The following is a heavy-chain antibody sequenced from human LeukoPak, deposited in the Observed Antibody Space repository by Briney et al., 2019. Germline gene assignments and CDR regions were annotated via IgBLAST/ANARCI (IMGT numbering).Heavy chain of an antibody. CDR3: GGGCRYSGYDYGFDY. D-gene: IGHD5-12*01. CDR2: IYYSGST. Sequence: PSETLSLTCTVSGGSFSSDGYYWSRHPPRQGQGLMWIGNIYYSGSTYYNPSLKSRVTISVDTSKNQFSLKLSSVTAADTAVYYCGGGCRYSGYDYGFDYWGQGTLVTVSS. J-gene: IGHJ4*02. V-gene: IGHV4-31*03. CDR1: GGSFSSDGYY.